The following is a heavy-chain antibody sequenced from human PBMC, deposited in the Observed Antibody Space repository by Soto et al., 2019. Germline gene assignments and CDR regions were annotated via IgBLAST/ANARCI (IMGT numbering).Heavy chain of an antibody. J-gene: IGHJ4*02. V-gene: IGHV3-30-3*01. CDR1: GFTFSSYA. CDR3: ARARPGIDLLGY. Sequence: QVHLVESGGCVVQPGRSLRLSCAASGFTFSSYAMHWVRQAPGKGLEWVAVISYDGGNKHYADSVKGRFTISRDNSKNMFYLQMNSLRAEDTAVYYCARARPGIDLLGYWGQGTLVTVSS. D-gene: IGHD3-9*01. CDR2: ISYDGGNK.